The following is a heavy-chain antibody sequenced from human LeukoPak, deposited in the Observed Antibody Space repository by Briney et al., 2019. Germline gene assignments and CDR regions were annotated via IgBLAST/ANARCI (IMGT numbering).Heavy chain of an antibody. CDR3: ARAEEGYSSSWYLSTAFDI. D-gene: IGHD6-13*01. CDR1: GGSISSSSYY. V-gene: IGHV4-39*07. Sequence: SETLSLTCTVSGGSISSSSYYWGWIRQPPGKGLEWIGSIYYSGSTYYNPSLKSRVTISVDTSKNQFSLKLSSVTAADTAVYYCARAEEGYSSSWYLSTAFDIWGQGTMVTVSS. J-gene: IGHJ3*02. CDR2: IYYSGST.